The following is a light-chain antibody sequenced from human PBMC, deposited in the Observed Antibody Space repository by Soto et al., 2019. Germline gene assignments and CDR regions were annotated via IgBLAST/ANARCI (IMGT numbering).Light chain of an antibody. CDR1: QSINNW. CDR2: KAS. CDR3: QQYNTYSWT. J-gene: IGKJ1*01. Sequence: DIQMTQSPSTLSASVGDRVTITCRASQSINNWLAWYQQKPGKAPRLLIYKASNLETGVPSRFSGGGSGTEFTLTISSLQPDDFATYYCQQYNTYSWTFGQGTKVEIK. V-gene: IGKV1-5*03.